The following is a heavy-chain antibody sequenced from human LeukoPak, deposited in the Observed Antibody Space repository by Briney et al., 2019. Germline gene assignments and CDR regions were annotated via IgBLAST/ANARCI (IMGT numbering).Heavy chain of an antibody. CDR1: GFTFSSYG. D-gene: IGHD3-22*01. CDR2: IRYDGSNK. V-gene: IGHV3-30*02. J-gene: IGHJ4*02. Sequence: GSLRLSCAASGFTFSSYGMHWVRQAPGKGLEWVAFIRYDGSNKYYADSVKGRFTISRDNSKNTLYLQMNSLRAEDTAVYYCVSDGFYSDSSGYPFGYWGQGTLVTVSS. CDR3: VSDGFYSDSSGYPFGY.